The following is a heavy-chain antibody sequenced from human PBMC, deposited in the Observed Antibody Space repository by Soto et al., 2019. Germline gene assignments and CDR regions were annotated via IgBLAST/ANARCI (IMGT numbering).Heavy chain of an antibody. J-gene: IGHJ6*02. CDR2: IYPGDSDT. Sequence: GESLKISCKDSGFSFASSWIGWVRQMPGKGLEWMGIIYPGDSDTRYSPSFQGQVTISADKSISTAYLQWSSLKASDTAMYYCARHTPPFNYGGNSGFYYYGMDVWGQGTTVTVSS. D-gene: IGHD4-17*01. V-gene: IGHV5-51*01. CDR1: GFSFASSW. CDR3: ARHTPPFNYGGNSGFYYYGMDV.